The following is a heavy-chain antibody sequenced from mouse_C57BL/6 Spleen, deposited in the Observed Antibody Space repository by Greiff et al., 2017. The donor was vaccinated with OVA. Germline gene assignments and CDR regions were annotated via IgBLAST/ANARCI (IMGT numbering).Heavy chain of an antibody. J-gene: IGHJ2*01. CDR3: ARVYYGNGGDYFDY. CDR2: ISDGGSYT. CDR1: GFTFSSYA. Sequence: EVQRVESGGGLVKLGGSLKLSCAASGFTFSSYAMSWVRQTPEKRLEWVATISDGGSYTYYPDNVKGRFTISRDNAKNNLYLQMSHLKSEDTAMYYCARVYYGNGGDYFDYWGQGTTLTVSS. D-gene: IGHD2-1*01. V-gene: IGHV5-4*01.